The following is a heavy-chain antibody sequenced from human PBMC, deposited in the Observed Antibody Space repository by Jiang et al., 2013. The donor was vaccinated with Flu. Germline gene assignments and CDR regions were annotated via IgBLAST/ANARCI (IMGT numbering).Heavy chain of an antibody. CDR3: AKNKDAWLPETEYFQH. CDR1: GFTFTTYG. V-gene: IGHV3-30*18. CDR2: ISYDGNNK. Sequence: QLVESGGGVVQPGRSLRLSCAASGFTFTTYGMHWVRQAPGKGLEWMAVISYDGNNKYYADSVKGRFTISRDNSKNTLYLQMNSLRAEGTAVYYCAKNKDAWLPETEYFQHWGQGTLVTFSS. J-gene: IGHJ1*01. D-gene: IGHD6-19*01.